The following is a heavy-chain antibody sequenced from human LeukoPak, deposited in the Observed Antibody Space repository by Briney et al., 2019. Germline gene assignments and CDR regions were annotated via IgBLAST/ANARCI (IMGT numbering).Heavy chain of an antibody. CDR1: GFSFSTYG. V-gene: IGHV3-30*02. D-gene: IGHD3-22*01. CDR2: IRFDGGKK. CDR3: AKAPRGAFYYDSSGLNYFDY. J-gene: IGHJ4*02. Sequence: PGGSLRLSCAASGFSFSTYGFHWVRQAPGKGLEWVTFIRFDGGKKNYADSVKGRFAISRDNSKNTVYLQMNSLRAEDTAVYYCAKAPRGAFYYDSSGLNYFDYWGQGTLVTVSS.